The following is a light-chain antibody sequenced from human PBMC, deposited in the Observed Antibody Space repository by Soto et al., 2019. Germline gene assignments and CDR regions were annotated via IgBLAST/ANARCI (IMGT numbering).Light chain of an antibody. J-gene: IGLJ1*01. CDR1: SSEVGGYNY. CDR2: DVD. V-gene: IGLV2-14*01. CDR3: SSFSYSSTPNYV. Sequence: QSALTQPASVSGSPGQSITISCTGTSSEVGGYNYVSWYQQHPGKAPKLIIYDVDNRPSGISSRFSGSKSGNTASLTISGLQAEDEADYYCSSFSYSSTPNYVFGTGTKVTVL.